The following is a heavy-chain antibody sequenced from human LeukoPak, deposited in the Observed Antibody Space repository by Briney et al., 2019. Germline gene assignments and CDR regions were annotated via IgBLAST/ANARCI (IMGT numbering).Heavy chain of an antibody. J-gene: IGHJ3*02. Sequence: GGSLRLSCAASGFTVSSNYMSWVRQAPGKGLEWVSVIYSGGSTYYADSVKGRFTISRDNSKNTLYLQMNSLRAEDTAVYYCARDRFDILTGADGLGAFDIWGQGTMVTVSS. V-gene: IGHV3-66*01. D-gene: IGHD3-9*01. CDR1: GFTVSSNY. CDR2: IYSGGST. CDR3: ARDRFDILTGADGLGAFDI.